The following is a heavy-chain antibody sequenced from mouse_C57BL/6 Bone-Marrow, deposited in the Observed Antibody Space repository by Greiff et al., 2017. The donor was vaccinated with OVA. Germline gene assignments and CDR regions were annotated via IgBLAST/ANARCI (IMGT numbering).Heavy chain of an antibody. CDR3: ERGAYDYVGGFAY. Sequence: EVQRVESGGGLVQPKGSLKLSCAASGFTFNTYAMHWVRQAPGKGLELVARIRSKSSNYATYYADSVKDRITISRDDSQSMLYLQMNNLKTEDTAMYDCERGAYDYVGGFAYWGQGTLVTVSA. CDR1: GFTFNTYA. J-gene: IGHJ3*01. V-gene: IGHV10-3*01. D-gene: IGHD2-4*01. CDR2: IRSKSSNYAT.